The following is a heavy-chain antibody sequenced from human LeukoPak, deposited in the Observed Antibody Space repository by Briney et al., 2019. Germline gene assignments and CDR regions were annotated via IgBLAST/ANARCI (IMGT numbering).Heavy chain of an antibody. D-gene: IGHD3-22*01. CDR1: GYTFTGYY. V-gene: IGHV1-2*02. CDR2: INPNSGGT. J-gene: IGHJ4*02. Sequence: GASVKVSCKASGYTFTGYYMHWVRQAPGQGLEWMGWINPNSGGTNYAQKFQGRVTITADKSTSTAYMELSSLRSEDTAVYYCASPSLDTMTSHLSFDYWGQGTLVTVSS. CDR3: ASPSLDTMTSHLSFDY.